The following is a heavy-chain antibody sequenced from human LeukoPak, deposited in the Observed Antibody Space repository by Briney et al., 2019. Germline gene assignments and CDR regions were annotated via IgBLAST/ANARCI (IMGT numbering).Heavy chain of an antibody. CDR1: GFSFDDYA. Sequence: RPGRSLRLSCAASGFSFDDYAMHWVRQAPGKGLEWVSGITWNSGNIDYADSVKGRFTISRDNAKNSLYLQMNSLRPEDTALYYCVKDMSSVVPYTLGVNWGQGTLVTVSS. J-gene: IGHJ4*02. CDR3: VKDMSSVVPYTLGVN. V-gene: IGHV3-9*01. CDR2: ITWNSGNI. D-gene: IGHD2-8*01.